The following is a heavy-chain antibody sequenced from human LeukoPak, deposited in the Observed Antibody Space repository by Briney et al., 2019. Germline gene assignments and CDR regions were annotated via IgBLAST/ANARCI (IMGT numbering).Heavy chain of an antibody. CDR3: AREERLLWFGEQKCWFDP. CDR2: IYYSGST. J-gene: IGHJ5*02. V-gene: IGHV4-59*01. Sequence: SDTLSLTCTVSGGSISSYYWSWIRQPPGKGLEWIGYIYYSGSTSYNPSLKSRVTISVDTSKNQFSLKLSSVTAADTAVYYGAREERLLWFGEQKCWFDPWGQGTLVTVSS. CDR1: GGSISSYY. D-gene: IGHD3-10*01.